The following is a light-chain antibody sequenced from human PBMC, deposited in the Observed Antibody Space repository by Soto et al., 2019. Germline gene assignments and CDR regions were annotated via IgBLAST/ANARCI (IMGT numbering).Light chain of an antibody. J-gene: IGLJ2*01. Sequence: QAVLTQPRSVSGSPGQSVTISCTGTSSDVGGYNYVSWYQQHPGKAPKLMIYDVSKRPSGVPDRFSGSKSGNTASLTISGLQAEDEADYYCCSYAGSYTWVFGGGTEVSVL. CDR2: DVS. CDR3: CSYAGSYTWV. CDR1: SSDVGGYNY. V-gene: IGLV2-11*01.